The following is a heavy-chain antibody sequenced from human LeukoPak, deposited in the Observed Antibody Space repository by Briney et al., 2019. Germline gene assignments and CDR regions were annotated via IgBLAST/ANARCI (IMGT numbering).Heavy chain of an antibody. CDR3: ANHLAATPTFEGLGWFDP. D-gene: IGHD3-16*01. CDR2: ISGSGGST. V-gene: IGHV3-23*01. CDR1: GFPFSSYA. Sequence: GGSLRLSCAASGFPFSSYAMSWVRQAPGKGLEWVSAISGSGGSTYYADSVKGRFTISRDNSKNTLYLQMNSLRAEDTAVYSCANHLAATPTFEGLGWFDPWGQGTPVTVSS. J-gene: IGHJ5*02.